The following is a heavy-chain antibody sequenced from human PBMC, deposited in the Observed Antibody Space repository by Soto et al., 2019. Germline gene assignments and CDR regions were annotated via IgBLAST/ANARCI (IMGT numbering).Heavy chain of an antibody. CDR2: ISPGNGNT. V-gene: IGHV1-3*01. CDR3: ARGGYFDSSNYLAY. J-gene: IGHJ4*02. Sequence: QVQLVQSGAEVKKPGASVKVSCRASGYTFTSYGMNWVRQAPGRGLEWMGWISPGNGNTKYSQKFQGRVTIERDTSASTAYRELSGLRSEDTAVYYCARGGYFDSSNYLAYWGLGTLVTVSS. CDR1: GYTFTSYG. D-gene: IGHD3-22*01.